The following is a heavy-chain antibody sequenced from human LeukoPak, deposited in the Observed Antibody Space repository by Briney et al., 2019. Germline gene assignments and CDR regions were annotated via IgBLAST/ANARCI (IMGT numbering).Heavy chain of an antibody. J-gene: IGHJ4*02. V-gene: IGHV1-46*01. CDR2: INPSGGST. D-gene: IGHD2-2*01. CDR1: GYTFTSYY. Sequence: GASVKVSCKASGYTFTSYYMHWVRQAPGQGLEWMGIINPSGGSTSYAQKFQGRVTMTRDMSTSTVYMELSSLRSEDTAVYYCARDTYCSRTSCYVFDYWGQGTLVTVSS. CDR3: ARDTYCSRTSCYVFDY.